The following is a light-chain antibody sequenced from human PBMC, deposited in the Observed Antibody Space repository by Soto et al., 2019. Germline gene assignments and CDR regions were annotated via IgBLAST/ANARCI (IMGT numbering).Light chain of an antibody. V-gene: IGKV1-5*01. CDR2: AXS. Sequence: IHMTQSPSTLAASLGDRVTNPXRASQSVSVWLAWYQQKQGXAPKXXXYAXSSLERGVPSRLSGSGSGTEFTLTISSLHPEDFATYYCQQYKSDPHTFGQGTKVDI. J-gene: IGKJ1*01. CDR1: QSVSVW. CDR3: QQYKSDPHT.